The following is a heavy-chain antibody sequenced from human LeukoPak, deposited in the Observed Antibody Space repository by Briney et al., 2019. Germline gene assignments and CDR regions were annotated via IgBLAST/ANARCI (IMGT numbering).Heavy chain of an antibody. V-gene: IGHV4-39*01. J-gene: IGHJ5*02. D-gene: IGHD6-19*01. CDR2: IYYSGST. Sequence: SETLSLTCTVSGGSISSSSYYWGWIRQPPGKGLEWIGSIYYSGSTYYNPSLKSRVTISVDTSKNQFSLKLSSVTAAGTAVYYCARQSSGWYIWFDPWGQGTLVTVSS. CDR1: GGSISSSSYY. CDR3: ARQSSGWYIWFDP.